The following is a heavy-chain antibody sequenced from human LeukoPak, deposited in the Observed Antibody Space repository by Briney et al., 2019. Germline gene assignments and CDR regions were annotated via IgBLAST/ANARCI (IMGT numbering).Heavy chain of an antibody. Sequence: SETLSLTCTVSGGSISSSSYYWGWIRQPPGKGLEWIGSIYYSGSTYYNPSLKSRVTISVDTSKNQFSLKLSSVTAADTAVYYCARDLDAANDGPHYYYGMDVWGQGTTVTVSS. CDR3: ARDLDAANDGPHYYYGMDV. J-gene: IGHJ6*02. D-gene: IGHD1-1*01. CDR1: GGSISSSSYY. CDR2: IYYSGST. V-gene: IGHV4-39*07.